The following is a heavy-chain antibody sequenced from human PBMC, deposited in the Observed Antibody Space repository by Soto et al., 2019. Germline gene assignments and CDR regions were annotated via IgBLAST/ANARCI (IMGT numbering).Heavy chain of an antibody. Sequence: EVQLVESGGGVVQPGGSLRLSCAASGFTFSSYWMSWVRQAPGKGLELVANINQDGSEKYYVDSVKGRFTIYRDNAKNSLYLQMNRLRAEDTAVYYCARSYYDILTGIRRYFDYWGQGTLVTVSS. D-gene: IGHD3-9*01. CDR3: ARSYYDILTGIRRYFDY. CDR2: INQDGSEK. J-gene: IGHJ4*02. CDR1: GFTFSSYW. V-gene: IGHV3-7*03.